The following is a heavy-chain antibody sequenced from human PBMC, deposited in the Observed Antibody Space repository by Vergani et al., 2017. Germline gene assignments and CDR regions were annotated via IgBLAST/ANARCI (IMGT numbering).Heavy chain of an antibody. CDR2: VFSNDDE. V-gene: IGHV2-5*08. CDR3: VHRLGYFDWDGAFDV. J-gene: IGHJ3*01. Sequence: QVTLKESGPVLVKPTETLTLTCTVSGFSLSNGRMGVSWIRQPPGKALEWLAHVFSNDDERYSPSLKSRVTITKDTSKNEVILTMATMDPVDTATYYCVHRLGYFDWDGAFDVWGPGTMVTVSS. D-gene: IGHD3-9*01. CDR1: GFSLSNGRMG.